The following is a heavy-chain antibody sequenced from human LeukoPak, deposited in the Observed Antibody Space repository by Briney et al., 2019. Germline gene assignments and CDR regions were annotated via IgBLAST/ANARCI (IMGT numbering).Heavy chain of an antibody. Sequence: GGSLRLSCAASGFTFDDYGMSWVRQAPGKGLEWVSGINWNGGSTGYADSVKGRFTISRDNSKNTLYLQVNSLRAEDTAVYYCAKDRLRGYFDYWGQGTLVTVSS. V-gene: IGHV3-20*04. CDR3: AKDRLRGYFDY. D-gene: IGHD3-10*01. J-gene: IGHJ4*02. CDR1: GFTFDDYG. CDR2: INWNGGST.